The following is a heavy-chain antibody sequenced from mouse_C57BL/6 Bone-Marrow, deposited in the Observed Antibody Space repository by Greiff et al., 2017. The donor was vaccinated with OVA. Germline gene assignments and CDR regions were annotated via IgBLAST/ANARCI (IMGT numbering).Heavy chain of an antibody. D-gene: IGHD1-1*01. CDR2: INPGSGGT. CDR1: GYAFTNYL. CDR3: ARAHDYYGSSFDY. V-gene: IGHV1-54*01. Sequence: QVQLQQSGAELVRPGTSVKVSCKASGYAFTNYLIEWVKQRPGQGLEWIGVINPGSGGTNYNEKFKGKATLTADKSYSTAYMQLSSLSSEDSAVYFCARAHDYYGSSFDYWCQGTTLTVSS. J-gene: IGHJ2*01.